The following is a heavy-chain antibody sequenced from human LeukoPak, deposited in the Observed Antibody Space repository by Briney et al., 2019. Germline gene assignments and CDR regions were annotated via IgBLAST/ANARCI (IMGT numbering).Heavy chain of an antibody. D-gene: IGHD6-19*01. Sequence: GGSLRLSCAASGFTVSSNYMSWVRQTPGKGRQWVSLIYSGGSTYYADSVKGRFTISRDNSKNTLYLQMNSLRVEDTAVYYCARGISTSGWLGYWGQGTLVTVSS. J-gene: IGHJ4*02. V-gene: IGHV3-53*01. CDR3: ARGISTSGWLGY. CDR1: GFTVSSNY. CDR2: IYSGGST.